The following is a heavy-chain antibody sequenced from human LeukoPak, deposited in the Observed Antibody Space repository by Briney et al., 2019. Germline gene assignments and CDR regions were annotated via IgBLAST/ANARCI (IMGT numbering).Heavy chain of an antibody. CDR2: IYTGGST. Sequence: ETLSLTCTVSGYSISSGYYWSWVRQAPGKGLEWVSLIYTGGSTYYADSVKGRFTISRDNSKNTLYLQMNSLRADDTAVYYCARVLSAAIDYWGQGTLVTVSS. V-gene: IGHV3-53*01. CDR3: ARVLSAAIDY. J-gene: IGHJ4*02. D-gene: IGHD6-13*01. CDR1: GYSISSGYY.